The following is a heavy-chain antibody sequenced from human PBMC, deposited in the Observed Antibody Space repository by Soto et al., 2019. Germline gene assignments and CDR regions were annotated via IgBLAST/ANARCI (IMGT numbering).Heavy chain of an antibody. CDR3: ARDLTLDYGENYPFDY. Sequence: QVPLVQSGAEVKKPGASVKVSCKASGYTFIRYYLHWVRQAPGQGLEWMGWINPKGGATHFAQQFQGRVTLTRDTSLSTAYLEVSRLRSDDTALYFCARDLTLDYGENYPFDYWGQGTLVTVSS. CDR2: INPKGGAT. V-gene: IGHV1-2*02. CDR1: GYTFIRYY. D-gene: IGHD4-17*01. J-gene: IGHJ4*02.